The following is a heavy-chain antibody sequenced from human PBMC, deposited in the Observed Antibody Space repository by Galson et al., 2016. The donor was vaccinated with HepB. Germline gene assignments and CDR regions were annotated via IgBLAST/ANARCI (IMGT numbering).Heavy chain of an antibody. CDR2: IGGAGDT. CDR1: GFTSSRYD. CDR3: HYGDYGDAFNRYYYHGMDV. J-gene: IGHJ6*02. V-gene: IGHV3-13*04. D-gene: IGHD4-17*01. Sequence: SLRLSCAASGFTSSRYDIHWVRQVTGKGLQWVSAIGGAGDTYYSGSVKGRFTISRDNAKNTLYLQMDSLRAEDTAVYYCHYGDYGDAFNRYYYHGMDVWGQGTTVTVFS.